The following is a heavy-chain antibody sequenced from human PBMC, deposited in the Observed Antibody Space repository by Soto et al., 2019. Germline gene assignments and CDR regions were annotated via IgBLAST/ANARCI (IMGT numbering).Heavy chain of an antibody. D-gene: IGHD6-19*01. CDR3: ASSASLSGWFDFDY. V-gene: IGHV4-59*01. Sequence: SETLSLTCTVSGGSISSYYWSWIRQPPGKGLEWIGYIYYSGSTNYNPSLKSRVTISVDTSKNQFSLKLSSVTAADTAVYYCASSASLSGWFDFDYWGQGTLVTVSS. J-gene: IGHJ4*02. CDR2: IYYSGST. CDR1: GGSISSYY.